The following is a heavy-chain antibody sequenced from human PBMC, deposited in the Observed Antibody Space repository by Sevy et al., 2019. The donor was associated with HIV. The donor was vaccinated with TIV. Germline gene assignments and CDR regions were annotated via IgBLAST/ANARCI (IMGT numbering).Heavy chain of an antibody. CDR2: ISWNNGSI. V-gene: IGHV3-9*01. D-gene: IGHD2-15*01. Sequence: GGSLRLSCAASGFTFDDYAMHWVRQAPGKGLEWVSGISWNNGSIGYADSVKGRFTISRDNAKNSLYLQMNSLRAEDTALYYCAKESCSGGSCENGGWFDPWGQGTLVTVSS. J-gene: IGHJ5*02. CDR1: GFTFDDYA. CDR3: AKESCSGGSCENGGWFDP.